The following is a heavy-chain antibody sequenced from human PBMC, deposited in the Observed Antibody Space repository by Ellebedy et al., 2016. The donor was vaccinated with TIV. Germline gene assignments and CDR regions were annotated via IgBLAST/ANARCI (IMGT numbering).Heavy chain of an antibody. Sequence: GGSLRLSCAASGFTVSSNYMNWVRQAPGKGLEWVSYISSSGSTTYFADSVKGRFTIYRDNAKNSLYLQMSSLRDEDTAVYYCAKVGVLRGVLTYWGRGTLVTVSS. J-gene: IGHJ4*02. V-gene: IGHV3-48*02. D-gene: IGHD3-10*01. CDR1: GFTVSSNY. CDR3: AKVGVLRGVLTY. CDR2: ISSSGSTT.